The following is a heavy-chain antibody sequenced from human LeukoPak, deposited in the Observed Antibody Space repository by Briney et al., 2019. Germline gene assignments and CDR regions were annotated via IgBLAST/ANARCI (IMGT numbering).Heavy chain of an antibody. Sequence: GGSLRLSCAASGFTFSSYWMHWVRQAPGKGLVWVSRINSDGSSTSYADSVKGRFTISRDNAKNTLYLQMNSLRAEDTAVHYCARDESTIAVAGTVTFDYWGQGTLVTVSS. V-gene: IGHV3-74*01. CDR2: INSDGSST. CDR1: GFTFSSYW. J-gene: IGHJ4*02. CDR3: ARDESTIAVAGTVTFDY. D-gene: IGHD6-19*01.